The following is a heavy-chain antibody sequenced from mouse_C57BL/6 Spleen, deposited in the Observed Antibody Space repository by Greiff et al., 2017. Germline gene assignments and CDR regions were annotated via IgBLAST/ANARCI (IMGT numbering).Heavy chain of an antibody. CDR1: GYTFTSYW. CDR3: ATGYYFDY. Sequence: QVQLQQPGAELVMPGASVKLSCKASGYTFTSYWMHWVKQRPGQGLEWIGEIDPSDSYTNYNQKFKGKSTLTVDKSSSTAYMQLSSLTSEDSAVYYCATGYYFDYWSQGTTLTVSS. V-gene: IGHV1-69*01. CDR2: IDPSDSYT. J-gene: IGHJ2*01.